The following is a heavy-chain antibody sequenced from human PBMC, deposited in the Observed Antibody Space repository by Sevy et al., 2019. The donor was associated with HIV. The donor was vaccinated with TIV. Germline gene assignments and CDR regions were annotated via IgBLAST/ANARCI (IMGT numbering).Heavy chain of an antibody. Sequence: GGSLRLSCAASGFTFSSYWMSWVRQAPGKGLEWVANIKQDGSEKYYVDSVKGRFTISRDNAKNSLYLQMNSLRAEETAVYYCARVDTTVVTSDAFDIWGQGTMVTVSS. J-gene: IGHJ3*02. CDR3: ARVDTTVVTSDAFDI. CDR1: GFTFSSYW. D-gene: IGHD4-17*01. V-gene: IGHV3-7*03. CDR2: IKQDGSEK.